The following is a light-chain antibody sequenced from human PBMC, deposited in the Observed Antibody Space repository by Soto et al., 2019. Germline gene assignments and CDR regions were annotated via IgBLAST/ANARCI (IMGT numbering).Light chain of an antibody. J-gene: IGKJ5*01. CDR2: GAS. CDR1: QSVSSN. Sequence: EIVMTQSPATLSVSPGERATLSCRASQSVSSNLAWYQQKPGQAPSLLIYGASTRATGIPARFSGGGSGTVFTLTISSLQSEDFAVYYCQQYNNCPPITFGQGTRLEIK. CDR3: QQYNNCPPIT. V-gene: IGKV3D-15*01.